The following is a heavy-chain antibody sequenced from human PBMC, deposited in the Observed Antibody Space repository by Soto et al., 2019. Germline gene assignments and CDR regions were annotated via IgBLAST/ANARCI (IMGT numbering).Heavy chain of an antibody. J-gene: IGHJ4*02. CDR3: ARGQPQVDFDY. CDR1: GYSVSSGYY. V-gene: IGHV4-38-2*01. CDR2: IYHSGST. D-gene: IGHD1-26*01. Sequence: PSETLSLTCAVSGYSVSSGYYWGWIRQPPGKGLEWIGSIYHSGSTYYNPSLKSRVTISVDTSKNQFSLKLSSVTAADTAVYYCARGQPQVDFDYWGQGTLVTVSS.